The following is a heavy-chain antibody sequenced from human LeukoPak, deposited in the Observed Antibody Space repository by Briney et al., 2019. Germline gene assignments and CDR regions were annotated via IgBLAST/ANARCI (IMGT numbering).Heavy chain of an antibody. D-gene: IGHD4-17*01. J-gene: IGHJ4*02. CDR1: GFTFSSYA. Sequence: GGSLRLSCAASGFTFSSYAMSWVRQAPGKGLEWVSAISGSGGSTYYADSVKGGFTISRDNSKNTLYLQMNSLRAEDTAVYYCAKAGGYGDSYYFDYWGQGTLVTVSS. CDR2: ISGSGGST. CDR3: AKAGGYGDSYYFDY. V-gene: IGHV3-23*01.